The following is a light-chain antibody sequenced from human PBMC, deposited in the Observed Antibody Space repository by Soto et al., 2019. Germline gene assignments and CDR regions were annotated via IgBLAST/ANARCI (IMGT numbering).Light chain of an antibody. CDR1: QSVSSY. CDR3: QQRSNWPLT. CDR2: DAS. V-gene: IGKV3-11*01. J-gene: IGKJ4*01. Sequence: EIVLTQSPATLSLSPGERATLSCRVSQSVSSYLAWYQQKPGQAPRLLIYDASNRATGIPARFSGSGSGTDFTLTISSLEPEDFAAYYCQQRSNWPLTFGGGTKVEIK.